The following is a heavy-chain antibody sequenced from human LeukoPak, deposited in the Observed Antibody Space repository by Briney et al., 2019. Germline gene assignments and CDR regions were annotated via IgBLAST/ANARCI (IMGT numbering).Heavy chain of an antibody. CDR1: GLTFSSHW. Sequence: GGSLRLSCAASGLTFSSHWMHWVRQAPGKGLVWVSVIYSGGSTYYADSVKGRFTISRDNSENTVYLQMNSLRAEDTAVYYCARDGIVGATDYWGQGTLVTVSS. CDR3: ARDGIVGATDY. V-gene: IGHV3-53*01. D-gene: IGHD1-26*01. CDR2: IYSGGST. J-gene: IGHJ4*02.